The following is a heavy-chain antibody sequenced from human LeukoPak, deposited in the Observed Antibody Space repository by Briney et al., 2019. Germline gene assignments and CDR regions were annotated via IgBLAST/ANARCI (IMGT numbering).Heavy chain of an antibody. CDR3: ARVLPNLNYYDSSGYLGTLYY. D-gene: IGHD3-22*01. V-gene: IGHV1-2*02. CDR1: GYTFTGYY. J-gene: IGHJ4*02. Sequence: GAPVKVSCKASGYTFTGYYMHWVRQAPGQGLEWVGWISPNSGGTHYVQEFQGRVTMTSDTSINTAYMELSRLRSDDTAVYYCARVLPNLNYYDSSGYLGTLYYWGQGTLVTVSS. CDR2: ISPNSGGT.